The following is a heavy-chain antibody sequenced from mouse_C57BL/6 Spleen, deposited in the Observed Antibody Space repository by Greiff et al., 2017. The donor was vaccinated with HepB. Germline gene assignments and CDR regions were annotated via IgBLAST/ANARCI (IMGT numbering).Heavy chain of an antibody. Sequence: VKLMESGAELVKPGASVKISCKASGYAFSSYWMNWVKQRPGKGLEWIGQIYPGDGDTNYNGKFKGKATLTADKSSSTAYMQLSSLTSEDSAVYFCARRDYDEGGYFDYWGQGTTLTVSS. CDR2: IYPGDGDT. CDR3: ARRDYDEGGYFDY. V-gene: IGHV1-80*01. CDR1: GYAFSSYW. J-gene: IGHJ2*01. D-gene: IGHD2-4*01.